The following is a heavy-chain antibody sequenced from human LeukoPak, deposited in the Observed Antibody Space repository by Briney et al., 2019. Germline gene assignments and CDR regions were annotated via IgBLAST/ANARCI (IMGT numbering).Heavy chain of an antibody. CDR2: TSGSGGST. D-gene: IGHD3-10*01. Sequence: GGSLRLSCAASGFSFSSYGMSWVRQAPGKGLEWVAGTSGSGGSTYYADSVKGRFTISRDNSKNSLYLQMISLRAEDTAIYFCAKANYVSGRSHFDYWAREPWSPSPQ. CDR1: GFSFSSYG. J-gene: IGHJ4*02. CDR3: AKANYVSGRSHFDY. V-gene: IGHV3-23*01.